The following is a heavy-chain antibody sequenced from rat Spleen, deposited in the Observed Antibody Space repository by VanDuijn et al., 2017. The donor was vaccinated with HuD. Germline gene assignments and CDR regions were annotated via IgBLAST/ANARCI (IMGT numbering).Heavy chain of an antibody. Sequence: EVQLVESGGDLVQPGRSLNLSCAASGFTFSDYNMAWVRQAPKKGLVWVATITYDGSNSFYRDSVKGRFTISRDNAKSTLYLQMDSLRSEDTATYYCARPSYGYPFAYWGQGTLVTVSS. J-gene: IGHJ3*01. CDR2: ITYDGSNS. D-gene: IGHD1-7*01. CDR3: ARPSYGYPFAY. V-gene: IGHV5-7*01. CDR1: GFTFSDYN.